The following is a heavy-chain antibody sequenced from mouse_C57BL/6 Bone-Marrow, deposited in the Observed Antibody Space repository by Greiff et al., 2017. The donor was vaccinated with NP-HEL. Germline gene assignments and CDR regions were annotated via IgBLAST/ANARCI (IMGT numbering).Heavy chain of an antibody. CDR2: IHPNSGST. J-gene: IGHJ2*01. D-gene: IGHD1-1*01. CDR1: GYTFTSYW. CDR3: ARSLLLRLFDY. V-gene: IGHV1-64*01. Sequence: VQLQQPGAELVKPGASVKLSCKASGYTFTSYWMHWVKQRPGQGLEWIGMIHPNSGSTNYNEKFKSKATLTVNKSSSTAYMQLSSLTSEDSAVYYCARSLLLRLFDYWGQGTTLTVSS.